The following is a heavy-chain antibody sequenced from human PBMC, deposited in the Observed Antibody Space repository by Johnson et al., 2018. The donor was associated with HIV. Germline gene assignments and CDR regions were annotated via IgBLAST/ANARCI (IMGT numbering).Heavy chain of an antibody. V-gene: IGHV3-30-3*01. CDR1: GFTFSSYA. CDR3: ARKGLVWFGWAFDI. CDR2: ISYGGSNK. J-gene: IGHJ3*02. D-gene: IGHD3-10*01. Sequence: QVQLVESGGGVVQPGRSLRLSCAASGFTFSSYAMHWVRQAPGKGLEWVAVISYGGSNKYYAESVKGRFTISRENSKNTLYLQMNSLRAEDTALYPCARKGLVWFGWAFDIWGQGTMVTVSS.